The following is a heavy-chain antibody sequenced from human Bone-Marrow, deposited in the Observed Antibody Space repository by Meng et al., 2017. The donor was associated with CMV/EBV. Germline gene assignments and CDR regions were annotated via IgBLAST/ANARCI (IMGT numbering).Heavy chain of an antibody. Sequence: ASVKVSCKASGYTFTSYDINWVRQATGQGLEWMGWMNPNSGNTGYAQKFQGRVTITRNTSISTAYMELSSLRSEDTAVYYCARANPYYYDSSAPEGGAFDIWGQGTMVTVSS. CDR2: MNPNSGNT. V-gene: IGHV1-8*03. J-gene: IGHJ3*02. CDR3: ARANPYYYDSSAPEGGAFDI. CDR1: GYTFTSYD. D-gene: IGHD3-22*01.